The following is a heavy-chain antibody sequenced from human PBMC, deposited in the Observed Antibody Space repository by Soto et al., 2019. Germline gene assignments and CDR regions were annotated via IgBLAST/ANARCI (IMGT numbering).Heavy chain of an antibody. D-gene: IGHD6-19*01. CDR1: GFTFSSYG. Sequence: SLRLSCAASGFTFSSYGMHWVRQAPGKGLEWVAVIWYDGSNKYYADSVKGRFTISRDNSKNTLYLQMNSLRAEDTAVYYCARERDSSEPPANNWFDPWGQGTLVTAPQ. CDR3: ARERDSSEPPANNWFDP. V-gene: IGHV3-33*01. J-gene: IGHJ5*02. CDR2: IWYDGSNK.